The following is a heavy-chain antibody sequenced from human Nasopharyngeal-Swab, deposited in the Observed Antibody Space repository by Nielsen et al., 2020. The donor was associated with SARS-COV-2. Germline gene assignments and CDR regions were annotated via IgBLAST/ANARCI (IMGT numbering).Heavy chain of an antibody. D-gene: IGHD6-19*01. CDR2: ISYDGSNK. CDR3: AKDTGIAVAAIDY. J-gene: IGHJ4*02. CDR1: RFTFSSYG. Sequence: SLKISCAASRFTFSSYGMHWVRQAPGKGLEWVAVISYDGSNKYYADSVKGRFTISRDNSKNTLYLQMNSLRAEDTAVYYCAKDTGIAVAAIDYWGQGTLVTVSS. V-gene: IGHV3-30*18.